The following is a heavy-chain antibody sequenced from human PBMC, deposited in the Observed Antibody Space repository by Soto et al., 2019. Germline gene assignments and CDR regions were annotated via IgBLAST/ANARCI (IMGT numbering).Heavy chain of an antibody. D-gene: IGHD2-15*01. CDR1: GFSFSSYD. J-gene: IGHJ6*02. V-gene: IGHV3-13*01. CDR3: ARDPSGWGLDV. Sequence: EVHLVESGGGLVQPGGSLRLSCAASGFSFSSYDIQWVRQAAGKGLEWVSAIGTAGDTHYSGSVKGRFTISRENAKDSSYLQMSSLRVEDTAVYYCARDPSGWGLDVWGQGTTVTISS. CDR2: IGTAGDT.